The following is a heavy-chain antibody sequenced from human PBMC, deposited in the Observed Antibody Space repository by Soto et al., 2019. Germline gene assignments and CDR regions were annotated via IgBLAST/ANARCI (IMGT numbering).Heavy chain of an antibody. V-gene: IGHV1-69*01. CDR1: GGTFSSYA. D-gene: IGHD6-19*01. CDR3: ARDYPGIAVAGTGWGYFDL. J-gene: IGHJ2*01. Sequence: QVQLVQSGAEVKKPGSSVKVSCKASGGTFSSYAISWVRQAPGQGLEWMGGIIPIFGTANYAQKFQGRVTITADESTSTAYLELSSLRSEDTAVYYCARDYPGIAVAGTGWGYFDLWGRGTLVTVSS. CDR2: IIPIFGTA.